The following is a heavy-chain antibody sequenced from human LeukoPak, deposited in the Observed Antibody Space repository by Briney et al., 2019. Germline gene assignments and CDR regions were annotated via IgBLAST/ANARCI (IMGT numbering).Heavy chain of an antibody. CDR2: IQNDASTE. Sequence: GGSLRLSCAASGFIFSHYGMHWVRQAPGKGLEWVAVIQNDASTENFADSVKGRFTISRDNSKNTVFLQMISLRVEDTAVYYCARELSQIVWGGLDYGGQGTLVSVSS. D-gene: IGHD2-21*01. CDR3: ARELSQIVWGGLDY. J-gene: IGHJ4*02. CDR1: GFIFSHYG. V-gene: IGHV3-33*05.